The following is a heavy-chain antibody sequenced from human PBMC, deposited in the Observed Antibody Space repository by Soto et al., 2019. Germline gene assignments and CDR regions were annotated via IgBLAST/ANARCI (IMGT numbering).Heavy chain of an antibody. D-gene: IGHD7-27*01. CDR3: AKLLGIGYNMDAFDI. Sequence: EVQLVESGGGLVQPGRSLRLSCAASGFTFDDYAMHWVRQPPGKGLEWVSGISWNSGSIGYADSVKGRFTISRDNAKKSLYMQMNSLRAEDTALYYCAKLLGIGYNMDAFDIWGQGTMVIVSS. V-gene: IGHV3-9*01. CDR1: GFTFDDYA. J-gene: IGHJ3*02. CDR2: ISWNSGSI.